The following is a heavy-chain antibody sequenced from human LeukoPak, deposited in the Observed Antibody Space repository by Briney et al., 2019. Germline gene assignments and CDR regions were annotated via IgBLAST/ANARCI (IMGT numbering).Heavy chain of an antibody. J-gene: IGHJ4*02. CDR2: INPSGGST. CDR1: GYTFTSYY. V-gene: IGHV1-46*01. Sequence: ASVKVSCKASGYTFTSYYMHWVRQAPGQGLEWMGIINPSGGSTSYAQKFQGRVTMTRDTSTSTVYMEVSRLSSEDMAVYYCARAGAMVRGVCHYWGQGTLVTVSS. D-gene: IGHD3-10*01. CDR3: ARAGAMVRGVCHY.